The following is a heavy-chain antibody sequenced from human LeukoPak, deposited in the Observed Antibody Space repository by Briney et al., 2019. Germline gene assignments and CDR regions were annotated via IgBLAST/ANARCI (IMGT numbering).Heavy chain of an antibody. CDR3: TTDQAGATKGFDY. Sequence: GSLRLFCAASGFTFSSYGMHWVRQAPGKGLEWVAVIWYDGSNKYYADSVKGRFTISRANSKNTLYLQMNSLRAEDTAVYYCTTDQAGATKGFDYWGQGTLVTVSS. V-gene: IGHV3-33*01. J-gene: IGHJ4*02. D-gene: IGHD1-26*01. CDR1: GFTFSSYG. CDR2: IWYDGSNK.